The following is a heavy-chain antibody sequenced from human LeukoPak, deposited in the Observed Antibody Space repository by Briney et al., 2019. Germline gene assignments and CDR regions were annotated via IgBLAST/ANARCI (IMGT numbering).Heavy chain of an antibody. D-gene: IGHD2-2*01. CDR2: IYTSGST. J-gene: IGHJ6*03. CDR3: ARDAVMGYCSSTSCHGGGYYYYMDV. V-gene: IGHV4-61*02. Sequence: SETLSLTCTVSGGSISSGSYYWSWIRQPAGKGLEWIGRIYTSGSTNYNPSLKSRVTISVDTSKNQFSLKLSSVTAADTAVYYCARDAVMGYCSSTSCHGGGYYYYMDVWGKGTTVTVSS. CDR1: GGSISSGSYY.